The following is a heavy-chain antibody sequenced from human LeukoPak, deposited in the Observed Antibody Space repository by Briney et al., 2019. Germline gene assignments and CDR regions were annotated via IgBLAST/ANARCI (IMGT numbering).Heavy chain of an antibody. J-gene: IGHJ4*02. CDR2: INHSGST. CDR1: GGSFSGYY. V-gene: IGHV4-34*01. Sequence: SETLFLTCAVYGGSFSGYYWSWIRQPPGKGLEWIGEINHSGSTNYNPSLKSRVTISVDTSKNQFSLKLSSVTAADTAVYYCASRSGGTTFETVTFDYWGQGTLVTVSS. D-gene: IGHD1-7*01. CDR3: ASRSGGTTFETVTFDY.